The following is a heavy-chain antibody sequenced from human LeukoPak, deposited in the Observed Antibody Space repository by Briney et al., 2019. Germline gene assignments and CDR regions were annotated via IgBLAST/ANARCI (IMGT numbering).Heavy chain of an antibody. Sequence: PSETLSLTCTVSGGSISTYCWSWVRQSPGKGLEWIGCVQYSGNTKYNPLFKSRVTISVDTSKNQFSLRLSSVTTADTAMYFCARGINVGATSYWGQGTLVTVSA. CDR1: GGSISTYC. D-gene: IGHD1-26*01. J-gene: IGHJ4*02. CDR2: VQYSGNT. V-gene: IGHV4-59*01. CDR3: ARGINVGATSY.